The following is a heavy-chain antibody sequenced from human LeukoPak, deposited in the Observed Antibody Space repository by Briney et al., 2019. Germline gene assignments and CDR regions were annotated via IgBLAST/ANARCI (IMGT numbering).Heavy chain of an antibody. CDR2: INRGGST. V-gene: IGHV4-34*01. D-gene: IGHD3-22*01. Sequence: SETLSLTCAVYGGSFSGDYWSWIRQPPGKELEWIGEINRGGSTNYNPSLKSRVTISVDTSKNQFSLKLSSVTAADTAVYYCARPRWRSGYQNWFDPWGQGTLVTVSS. CDR3: ARPRWRSGYQNWFDP. J-gene: IGHJ5*02. CDR1: GGSFSGDY.